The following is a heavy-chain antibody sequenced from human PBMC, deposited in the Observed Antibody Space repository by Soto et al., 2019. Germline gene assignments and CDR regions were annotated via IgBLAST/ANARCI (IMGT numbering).Heavy chain of an antibody. D-gene: IGHD3-16*01. CDR3: ARDMYTNYVNNFGL. V-gene: IGHV3-11*01. Sequence: GGSMRRSCAASGCSFKDYYRSWLRQPPEKGLEWISTITSSGGNAYYAASVKGRGTPSRDNARISRYRQMSTLRADDTALYTCARDMYTNYVNNFGLWGEGT. J-gene: IGHJ5*02. CDR2: ITSSGGNA. CDR1: GCSFKDYY.